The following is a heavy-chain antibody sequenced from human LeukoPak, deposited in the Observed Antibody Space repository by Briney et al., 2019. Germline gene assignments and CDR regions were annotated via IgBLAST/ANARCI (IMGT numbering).Heavy chain of an antibody. CDR1: GFTFDDYG. CDR2: IKQDGSEK. CDR3: ARKNGLDY. Sequence: GGSLRLSCAASGFTFDDYGMSWVRQAPGKGLEWVANIKQDGSEKYYVDSVKGRFTISRDNAKNSLYLQMNSLRAEDTAVYYCARKNGLDYWGQGTLVTVSS. V-gene: IGHV3-7*01. J-gene: IGHJ4*02.